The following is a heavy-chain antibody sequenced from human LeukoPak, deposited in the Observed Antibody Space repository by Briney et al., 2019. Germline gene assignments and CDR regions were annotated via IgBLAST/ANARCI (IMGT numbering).Heavy chain of an antibody. J-gene: IGHJ4*02. Sequence: PGGSLRVSCAASGFSFSTYWMHWVRQAPGKGRVWVARMKGDGSRTSYADSVKGRLTISRDNAKNTLYLQMNSLRGEDTAVYYCAREPASHDYGAYDYWGQGPLVAVSS. V-gene: IGHV3-74*01. CDR2: MKGDGSRT. CDR3: AREPASHDYGAYDY. D-gene: IGHD4-17*01. CDR1: GFSFSTYW.